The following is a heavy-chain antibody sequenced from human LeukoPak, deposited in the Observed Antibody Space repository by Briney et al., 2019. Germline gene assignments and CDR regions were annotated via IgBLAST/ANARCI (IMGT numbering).Heavy chain of an antibody. CDR3: ARGHRKLVYYYYYYMDV. CDR2: IYYSGST. Sequence: NASETLSLTCTVSGGSSSSYYWSWIRQPPGKGLEWLGFIYYSGSTNYNPSLKSRVTISVDTSKNQFSLKLSSATAAATAVYYCARGHRKLVYYYYYYMDVWGKGTTVTVSS. D-gene: IGHD6-13*01. V-gene: IGHV4-59*01. J-gene: IGHJ6*03. CDR1: GGSSSSYY.